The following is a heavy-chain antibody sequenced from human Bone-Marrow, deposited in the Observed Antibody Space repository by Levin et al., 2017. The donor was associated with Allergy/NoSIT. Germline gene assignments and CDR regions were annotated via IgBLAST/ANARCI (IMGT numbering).Heavy chain of an antibody. CDR2: INHRGDT. J-gene: IGHJ4*02. CDR3: ARPIHCSSTTCSGPLDY. CDR1: GESLIHYY. D-gene: IGHD2-2*01. V-gene: IGHV4-34*01. Sequence: SSETLSLTCAVYGESLIHYYWHWIRLTPGKGLEWIGEINHRGDTKSSPSLRSRLTISIDTSKNQFSLRLTSVTAADTAVYYCARPIHCSSTTCSGPLDYWGQGTLVTVSS.